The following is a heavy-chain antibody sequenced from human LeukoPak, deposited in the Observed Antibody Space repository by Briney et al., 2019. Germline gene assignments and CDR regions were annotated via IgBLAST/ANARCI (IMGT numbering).Heavy chain of an antibody. D-gene: IGHD3-3*01. J-gene: IGHJ4*02. Sequence: GASVKVSCKASGYTFTSYGISWVRQAPGQGLEWMGWISAYNGNTNYAQKLQGRVTMTTDTSTSTAYMELRSLRSDDTAVYYCARDLDDFWSGYLIMNPFDYWGQGTLVTVSS. CDR3: ARDLDDFWSGYLIMNPFDY. V-gene: IGHV1-18*01. CDR1: GYTFTSYG. CDR2: ISAYNGNT.